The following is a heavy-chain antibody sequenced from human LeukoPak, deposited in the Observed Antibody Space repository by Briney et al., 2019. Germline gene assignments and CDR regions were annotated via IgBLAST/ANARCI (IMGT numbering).Heavy chain of an antibody. Sequence: GGSLRLSCTGSGFTFSNYRMNWVRQAPGKGLEWISYSNAAGSPVSYAESVQGRFTISRDNAKNSLYLEMNSLRDDDTAVYYCARDRSLSVAGTFDFWGQGSLVTVSS. CDR2: SNAAGSPV. CDR3: ARDRSLSVAGTFDF. J-gene: IGHJ4*02. CDR1: GFTFSNYR. V-gene: IGHV3-48*02. D-gene: IGHD6-19*01.